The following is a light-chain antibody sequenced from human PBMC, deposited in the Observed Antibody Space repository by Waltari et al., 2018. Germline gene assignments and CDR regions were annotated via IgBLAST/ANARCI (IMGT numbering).Light chain of an antibody. J-gene: IGLJ3*02. CDR3: QTWGTGIFWV. CDR2: LNSDGSY. Sequence: QVALPQSPSASASLGASVNLTCTLHSAPSHFAIAWHQRQPEKVPRFLMTLNSDGSYNKGDGIPDRFSGSSSGADRYLTISSLQFEDEADYYCQTWGTGIFWVFGGGTKLTVV. V-gene: IGLV4-69*02. CDR1: SAPSHFA.